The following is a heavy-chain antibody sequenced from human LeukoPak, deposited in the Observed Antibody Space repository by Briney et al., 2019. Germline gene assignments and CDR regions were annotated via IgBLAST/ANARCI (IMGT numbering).Heavy chain of an antibody. Sequence: SETLSLTCTVSGGSISSGSYYWSWIRQPAGKGLEWIGRIYTSGSTNYNPSLKSRVTISVDTSKNQFSLKLSSVTAADTAVYYCARGIAPEYSSGWYEGAFDIWGQGTMVTVSS. CDR1: GGSISSGSYY. CDR3: ARGIAPEYSSGWYEGAFDI. D-gene: IGHD6-19*01. CDR2: IYTSGST. V-gene: IGHV4-61*02. J-gene: IGHJ3*02.